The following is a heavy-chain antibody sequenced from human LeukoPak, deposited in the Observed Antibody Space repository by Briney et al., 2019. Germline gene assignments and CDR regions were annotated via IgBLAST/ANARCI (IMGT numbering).Heavy chain of an antibody. D-gene: IGHD3-22*01. CDR1: GFTFSSYA. V-gene: IGHV3-23*01. CDR3: AKRPYSSGYYHFDY. CDR2: ISDSGGTT. J-gene: IGHJ4*02. Sequence: GGSLRLSCAASGFTFSSYAMSWVRQAPGTGLEWVSGISDSGGTTYYADSVKGRFTISRDNSKNTMYLQMNSLRAEDTAVYYCAKRPYSSGYYHFDYWGQGTLVTVSS.